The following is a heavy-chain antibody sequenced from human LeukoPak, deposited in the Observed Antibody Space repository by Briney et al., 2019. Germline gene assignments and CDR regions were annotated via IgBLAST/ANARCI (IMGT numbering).Heavy chain of an antibody. Sequence: GESLRLSCAASGFTFSSYWMHWVRQAPGKGLVWVSRINSDGSSTSYTDSVKGRFTISRDNAKNTLYLQMNSLRAEDTAVYCCARDQALAIAAAGTPTYDYWGQGTLVTVSS. CDR1: GFTFSSYW. CDR3: ARDQALAIAAAGTPTYDY. J-gene: IGHJ4*02. V-gene: IGHV3-74*01. CDR2: INSDGSST. D-gene: IGHD6-13*01.